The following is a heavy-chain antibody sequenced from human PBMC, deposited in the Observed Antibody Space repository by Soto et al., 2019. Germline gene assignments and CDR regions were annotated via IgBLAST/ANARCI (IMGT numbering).Heavy chain of an antibody. CDR3: AKIPGGKPAKGDYIEY. CDR2: ISTSGGST. D-gene: IGHD3-3*01. J-gene: IGHJ4*02. CDR1: GFTFSSFA. Sequence: EVQLLESGGGLVQPGGSLRLSCAASGFTFSSFAMSWVRQAAGKGLEWVSSISTSGGSTYYADSVKGRFTISRDNSKNKRYLQMNSRRAEDTARYYCAKIPGGKPAKGDYIEYWGQGTLVTVTS. V-gene: IGHV3-23*01.